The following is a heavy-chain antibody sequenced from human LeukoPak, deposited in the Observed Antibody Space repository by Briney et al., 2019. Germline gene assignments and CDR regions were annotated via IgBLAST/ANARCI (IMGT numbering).Heavy chain of an antibody. Sequence: SVKVSCKASGGTFSSYAISWVRQAPGQGLEWMGGIIPIFGTANYAQKFQGRVTITADESTSTAYMELSSLRSEDTAVYYCARAPYYYDSSGYSDYWGQGTLVTVSS. CDR1: GGTFSSYA. J-gene: IGHJ4*02. V-gene: IGHV1-69*13. CDR3: ARAPYYYDSSGYSDY. D-gene: IGHD3-22*01. CDR2: IIPIFGTA.